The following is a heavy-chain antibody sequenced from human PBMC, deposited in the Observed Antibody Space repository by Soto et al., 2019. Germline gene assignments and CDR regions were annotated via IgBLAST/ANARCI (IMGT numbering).Heavy chain of an antibody. J-gene: IGHJ4*02. D-gene: IGHD3-9*01. CDR3: ATVGKAKKRRLILMDRFPQRPFKN. V-gene: IGHV1-24*01. CDR1: GYTLTELS. Sequence: ASVKVSCKVSGYTLTELSMHWVRQAPGKGLEWMGGFDPEDGETIYAQKFQGRVTMTEDTSTDTAYMELSSLRSEDTAVYYCATVGKAKKRRLILMDRFPQRPFKNWGQGTLVTVSS. CDR2: FDPEDGET.